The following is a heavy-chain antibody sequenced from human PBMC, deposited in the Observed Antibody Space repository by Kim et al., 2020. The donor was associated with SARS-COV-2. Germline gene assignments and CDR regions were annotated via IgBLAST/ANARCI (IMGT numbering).Heavy chain of an antibody. D-gene: IGHD5-12*01. J-gene: IGHJ6*02. CDR2: IDGSGIA. Sequence: SETLSLTCTVSGGSIRGSYWTWIRQTPGKGLDWIGNIDGSGIANYNPSLKSRVTMSVDTSKNQFSLKLRSVTAADTALYFCAGHDRGFPLYGGAESACYYGLGVWGQGVTVTVSS. CDR1: GGSIRGSY. CDR3: AGHDRGFPLYGGAESACYYGLGV. V-gene: IGHV4-59*08.